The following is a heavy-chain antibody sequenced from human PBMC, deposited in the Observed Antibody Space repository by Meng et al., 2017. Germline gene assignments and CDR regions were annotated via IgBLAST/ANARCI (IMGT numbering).Heavy chain of an antibody. Sequence: QVQLQQWGAGLLKPSATLSLTCAVYGGSFSGYYWSWIRQPPGKGLEWIGEINHSGSTNYNPSLKSRVTISVDTSKNQFSLKLSSVTAADTAVYYCARVGSFLRDYWGQGTLVTVSS. D-gene: IGHD2/OR15-2a*01. J-gene: IGHJ4*02. V-gene: IGHV4-34*01. CDR3: ARVGSFLRDY. CDR2: INHSGST. CDR1: GGSFSGYY.